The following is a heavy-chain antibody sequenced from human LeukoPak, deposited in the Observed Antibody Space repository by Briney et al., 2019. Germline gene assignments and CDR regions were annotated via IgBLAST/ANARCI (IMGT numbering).Heavy chain of an antibody. V-gene: IGHV3-23*01. CDR1: GFSFSSYA. J-gene: IGHJ4*02. Sequence: GGSLRLSCAASGFSFSSYAMSWVRQAPGKGLEWVTAISGSGGSTYYADSVKGRFTISRDNSKNTLYLQMNSLRAEDTAVYYCAKDRYSYGGGSFDYWGQGTLVTVSS. D-gene: IGHD5-18*01. CDR2: ISGSGGST. CDR3: AKDRYSYGGGSFDY.